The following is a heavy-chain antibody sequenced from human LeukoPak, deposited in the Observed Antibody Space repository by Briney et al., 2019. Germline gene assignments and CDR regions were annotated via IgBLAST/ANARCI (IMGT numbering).Heavy chain of an antibody. D-gene: IGHD3-10*01. V-gene: IGHV3-53*01. CDR3: ARDGSVSRWLLDY. J-gene: IGHJ4*02. CDR2: IYSGGST. CDR1: GFTVSSNY. Sequence: PGGSLRLSCAASGFTVSSNYMSWVRQAPGKGLEWVSVIYSGGSTYYADSVKGRFTISRDNSKNTLYLQMNSLRAEDTAVYYCARDGSVSRWLLDYWGQGTLVTVSS.